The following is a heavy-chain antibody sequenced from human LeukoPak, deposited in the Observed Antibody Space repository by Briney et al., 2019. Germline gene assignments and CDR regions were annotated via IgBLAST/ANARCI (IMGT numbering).Heavy chain of an antibody. D-gene: IGHD2-2*01. CDR1: GFTLNSNA. CDR2: ISRIGVTT. V-gene: IGHV3-23*01. CDR3: AKEEVPNDY. J-gene: IGHJ4*01. Sequence: GGSLRLSCAVSGFTLNSNAMCWVRQAPGKGLEWVSAISRIGVTTYYADSVEGRFTISRDTSKNTLYLQMNTLRSEDTAVYYCAKEEVPNDYWGQEPWSPSPQ.